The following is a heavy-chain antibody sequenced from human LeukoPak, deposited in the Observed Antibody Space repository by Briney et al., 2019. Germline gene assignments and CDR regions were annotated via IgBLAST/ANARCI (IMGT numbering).Heavy chain of an antibody. D-gene: IGHD3-22*01. J-gene: IGHJ4*02. V-gene: IGHV4-59*01. CDR3: AGDYYDSSGYYPY. Sequence: SETLSLTCTVSGGSISSYYWSWIRQPPGKGLEWIGYIYYSGSTNYNPSLKSRVTISVDTSKNQFSLKLSFVTAADTAVYYCAGDYYDSSGYYPYWGQGTLVTVSS. CDR1: GGSISSYY. CDR2: IYYSGST.